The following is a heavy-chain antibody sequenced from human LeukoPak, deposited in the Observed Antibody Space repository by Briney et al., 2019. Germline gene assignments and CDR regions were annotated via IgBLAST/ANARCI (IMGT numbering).Heavy chain of an antibody. CDR1: GFTFSSYA. D-gene: IGHD2/OR15-2a*01. J-gene: IGHJ6*02. CDR3: AKVSDYYYGMDV. V-gene: IGHV3-23*01. Sequence: GGSLRLSCAASGFTFSSYAMSWVRQAPGKGLEWVSAISGSGGSTYYADPVKGRFTISRDNAKNSLYLQMNSLRAKDTALYYCAKVSDYYYGMDVWGQGTTVTVSS. CDR2: ISGSGGST.